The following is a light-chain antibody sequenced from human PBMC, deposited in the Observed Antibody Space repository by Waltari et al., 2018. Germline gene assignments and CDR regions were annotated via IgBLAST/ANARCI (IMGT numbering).Light chain of an antibody. Sequence: DIQMTQSPSSLSASVGDRVTITCRASQNINNYLNWYQQKPGKAPRLLISAPSSLQSGVPSRFSGSGSGTEFTLTISSLQPEDFATYYCQQSYSTPPLTFGGGTKVEI. V-gene: IGKV1-39*01. CDR1: QNINNY. CDR2: APS. CDR3: QQSYSTPPLT. J-gene: IGKJ4*01.